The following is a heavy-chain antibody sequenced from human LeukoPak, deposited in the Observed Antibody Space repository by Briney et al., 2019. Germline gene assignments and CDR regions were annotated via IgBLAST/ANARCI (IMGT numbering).Heavy chain of an antibody. CDR1: GFTFSSYW. CDR3: ASNVGATNAFDI. D-gene: IGHD1-26*01. Sequence: GGSLRLSCAASGFTFSSYWMHWVRQAPGKGLVWVSRINSDGSSTSYAGSVKGRFTISRDNAKNTLYLQMNSLRAEDTAVYYCASNVGATNAFDIWGQGTMVTVSS. CDR2: INSDGSST. J-gene: IGHJ3*02. V-gene: IGHV3-74*01.